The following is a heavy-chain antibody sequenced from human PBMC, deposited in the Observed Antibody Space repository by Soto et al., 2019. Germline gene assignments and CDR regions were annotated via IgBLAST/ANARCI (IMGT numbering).Heavy chain of an antibody. CDR2: MYYSGST. CDR1: GGSISSSSYY. Sequence: PSETLSLTCTVSGGSISSSSYYWGWIRQPPGKVLEWIGSMYYSGSTYYNPSLKSRVTIXXXXSXNXFXLXXXSVTXADTAVYYCARPRESRQWLVFDYWGQGTLVTVS. J-gene: IGHJ4*02. CDR3: ARPRESRQWLVFDY. D-gene: IGHD6-19*01. V-gene: IGHV4-39*01.